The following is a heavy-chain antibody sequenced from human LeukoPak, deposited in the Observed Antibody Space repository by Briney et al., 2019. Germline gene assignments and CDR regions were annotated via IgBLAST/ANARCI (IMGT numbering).Heavy chain of an antibody. V-gene: IGHV4-61*01. Sequence: SETLSLTCTVSGYSISSGYYWSWIRQPPGKGLEWIGYIYYSGSTNYNPSLKSRVTISVDTSKNQFSLKLSSVTAADTAVYYCARGLGGSTDAFDIWGQGTMVTVSS. CDR3: ARGLGGSTDAFDI. CDR1: GYSISSGYY. D-gene: IGHD3-10*01. J-gene: IGHJ3*02. CDR2: IYYSGST.